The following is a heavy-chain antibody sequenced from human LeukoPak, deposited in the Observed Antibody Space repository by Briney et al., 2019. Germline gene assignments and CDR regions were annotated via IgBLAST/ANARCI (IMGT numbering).Heavy chain of an antibody. CDR2: INTKGET. J-gene: IGHJ4*02. CDR1: GVSMSAYQ. Sequence: PETLSLTCTVSGVSMSAYQWSWVRQSPEKGLEWIGCINTKGETSYNPSLKSRVTTSVDTSKSQFSLRLTSVTAADTAVYYCATSNDAKIAPFDHWGQGAPVTVSS. V-gene: IGHV4-4*09. D-gene: IGHD2-21*01. CDR3: ATSNDAKIAPFDH.